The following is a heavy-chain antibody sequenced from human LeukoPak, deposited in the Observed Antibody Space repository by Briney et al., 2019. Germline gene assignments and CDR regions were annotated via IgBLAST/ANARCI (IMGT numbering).Heavy chain of an antibody. CDR3: ARDSSDDFWSGDGSWFDP. Sequence: SETLSLTCTVSGGSISSFHWSWIRQPPGKGPEWIGYIYYSGSTIYNPSLKSRVAISIDTSRNQFSLKLSSVTAADTAVYYCARDSSDDFWSGDGSWFDPWGQGTLVTVSS. V-gene: IGHV4-59*12. CDR2: IYYSGST. J-gene: IGHJ5*02. CDR1: GGSISSFH. D-gene: IGHD3-3*01.